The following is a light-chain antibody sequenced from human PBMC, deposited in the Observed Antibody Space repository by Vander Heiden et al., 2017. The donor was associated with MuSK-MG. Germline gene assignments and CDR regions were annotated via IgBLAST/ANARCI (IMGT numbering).Light chain of an antibody. CDR3: QQSDSTLQT. V-gene: IGKV1-39*01. CDR2: AAS. J-gene: IGKJ1*01. Sequence: DGHMTQAPSSLSASVGDRVTITCRASQSISSYLNWYQQKPGKAPKLLIYAASSLQTGVPSRFSGSGSWTDLTLTISRLQPEDIATYYCQQSDSTLQTFGQGTKVEIK. CDR1: QSISSY.